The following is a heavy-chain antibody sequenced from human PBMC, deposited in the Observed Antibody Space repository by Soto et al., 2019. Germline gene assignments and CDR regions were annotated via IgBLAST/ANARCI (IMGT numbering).Heavy chain of an antibody. D-gene: IGHD6-13*01. CDR2: ISESGGAT. CDR1: GFTFTNYA. CDR3: AKDTYSSSWYF. J-gene: IGHJ4*02. V-gene: IGHV3-23*01. Sequence: TGGSLRLSCTASGFTFTNYAMAWVRQAPGKGLEWVSSISESGGATYYADSVKGRFTISRDNSKNTLYLQMNGLRAEDTALYYCAKDTYSSSWYFWGQGTLVTVSS.